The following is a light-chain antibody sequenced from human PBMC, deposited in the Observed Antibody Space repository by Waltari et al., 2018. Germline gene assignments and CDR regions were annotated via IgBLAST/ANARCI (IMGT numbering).Light chain of an antibody. CDR2: AAS. J-gene: IGKJ3*01. CDR3: QKWDGAPLT. Sequence: IQMTQSPSSLSASVGDKVTITCRASQSIGNNLAWYQQKPGKVPKLLIYAASTLQSEVPSRFSGRGSGKDFTLTISSLQPEDVATYYCQKWDGAPLTFGPGTKLDIK. CDR1: QSIGNN. V-gene: IGKV1-27*01.